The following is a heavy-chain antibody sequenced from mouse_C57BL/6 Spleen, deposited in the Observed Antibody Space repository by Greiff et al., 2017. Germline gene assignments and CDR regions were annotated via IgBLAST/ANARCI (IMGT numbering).Heavy chain of an antibody. Sequence: QVHVKQPGAELVKPGASVKLSCKASGYTFTSYWMHWVKQRPGRGLEWIGRIDPNSGGTKYNEKFKSKATLTVDKPSSTAYMQLSSLTSEDSAVYYCARSAGSLYYAMDYWGQGTSVTVSS. CDR2: IDPNSGGT. V-gene: IGHV1-72*01. D-gene: IGHD1-1*01. J-gene: IGHJ4*01. CDR1: GYTFTSYW. CDR3: ARSAGSLYYAMDY.